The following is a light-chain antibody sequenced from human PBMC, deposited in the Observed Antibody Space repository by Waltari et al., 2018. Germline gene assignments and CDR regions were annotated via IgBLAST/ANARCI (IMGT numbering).Light chain of an antibody. J-gene: IGLJ2*01. CDR2: YDS. Sequence: SYLLTQPPSVSVAPGKTATISCGGNTIGSKSVHWYQQKAGQAPVLVIYYDSDRPSGIPERISGSNSGDTATLTISRVEAGDEASYYCQVWDSESDHVVYGGGTKLTVL. V-gene: IGLV3-21*04. CDR1: TIGSKS. CDR3: QVWDSESDHVV.